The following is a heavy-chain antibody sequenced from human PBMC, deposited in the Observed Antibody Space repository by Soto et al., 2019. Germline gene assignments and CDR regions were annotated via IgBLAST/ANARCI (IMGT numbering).Heavy chain of an antibody. D-gene: IGHD3-9*01. CDR3: ARDGYDIFEVGWLDY. Sequence: GGSLRLSCAASGFTFSSYGMHWVRQAPGKGLEWVAVIWYDGSNKYYADSVKGRFTISRDNSKNTLYLQMNSLRAEDTAVYYCARDGYDIFEVGWLDYWGQGTLVTVSS. CDR1: GFTFSSYG. V-gene: IGHV3-33*01. CDR2: IWYDGSNK. J-gene: IGHJ4*02.